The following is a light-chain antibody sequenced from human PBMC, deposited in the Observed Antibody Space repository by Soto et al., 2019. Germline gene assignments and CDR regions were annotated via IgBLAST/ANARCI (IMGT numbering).Light chain of an antibody. Sequence: QSALTQPASASGSPGQSITISCTGTSSDVGGYNYVSWYQQHPGKAPKLMIYEVSNRPSGVSNRFYGSKSGNTASLTISGLRAEAEADYYCSSYTSSSTWVFGGGTKVTVL. J-gene: IGLJ3*02. CDR1: SSDVGGYNY. CDR3: SSYTSSSTWV. V-gene: IGLV2-14*01. CDR2: EVS.